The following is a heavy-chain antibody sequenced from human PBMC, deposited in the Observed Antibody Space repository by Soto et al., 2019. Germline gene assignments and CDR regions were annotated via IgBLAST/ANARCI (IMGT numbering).Heavy chain of an antibody. CDR1: GFTFSSYG. CDR2: ISYDGSNK. Sequence: GGSLRLSCAASGFTFSSYGMHWVRQAPGKGLEWVAVISYDGSNKYYADSVKGRFTISRDNSKNTLYLQMNSLRAEDTAVYYCAKSKVGPPLCMDAWGQGTTVTSP. CDR3: AKSKVGPPLCMDA. J-gene: IGHJ6*02. V-gene: IGHV3-30*18.